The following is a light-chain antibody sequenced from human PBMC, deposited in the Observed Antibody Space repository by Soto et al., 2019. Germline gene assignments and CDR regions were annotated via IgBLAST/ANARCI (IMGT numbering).Light chain of an antibody. CDR3: QQYGSSPAIT. CDR1: QSVSSSY. J-gene: IGKJ5*01. Sequence: EIVLTQSPGTLSLSPGERATLSCRASQSVSSSYLAWYQQKPGQAPRLLIYGASSRATGIPDRFSGSGSGTAFTLTISRLEPEEFAVYYCQQYGSSPAITFGQGTRLEIK. V-gene: IGKV3-20*01. CDR2: GAS.